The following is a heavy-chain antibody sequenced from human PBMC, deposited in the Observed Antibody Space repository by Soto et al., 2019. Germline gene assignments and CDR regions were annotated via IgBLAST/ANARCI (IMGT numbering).Heavy chain of an antibody. J-gene: IGHJ6*02. CDR3: AREAPMDV. Sequence: GGSLRLSCAASGFTFSSYGMHWVRQAPGKGLEWVAVIWSAGLIYYADSVRGRFTISRDISKNILYLEMTSLRADDTAVYYCAREAPMDVWGQGTTVTVSS. V-gene: IGHV3-33*08. CDR1: GFTFSSYG. CDR2: IWSAGLI.